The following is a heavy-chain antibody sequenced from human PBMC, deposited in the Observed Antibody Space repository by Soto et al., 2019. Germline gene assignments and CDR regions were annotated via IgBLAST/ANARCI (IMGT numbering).Heavy chain of an antibody. V-gene: IGHV4-34*01. J-gene: IGHJ6*02. CDR2: INHSGST. CDR3: ARQPPGGYDFWSGYHYGMDV. CDR1: GGSFIGYY. D-gene: IGHD3-3*01. Sequence: PXVTLSLTFAVYGGSFIGYYWSWIRQPPGKGLEWIGEINHSGSTNYNPSLKSRVTISVDTSKNQFSLKLSSVTAADTAVYYCARQPPGGYDFWSGYHYGMDVWGQGTTVTVSS.